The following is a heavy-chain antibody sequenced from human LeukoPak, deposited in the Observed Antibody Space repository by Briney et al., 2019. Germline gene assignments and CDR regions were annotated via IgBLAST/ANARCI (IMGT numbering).Heavy chain of an antibody. D-gene: IGHD3-22*01. J-gene: IGHJ4*02. CDR2: IIPILGIA. CDR1: GGTFSSYA. CDR3: ARDLTYYYDSSGYSDY. Sequence: ASVKVSCKASGGTFSSYAISWVRQAPGQGLEWMGRIIPILGIANYAQKFQGRVTITADKSTRTAYMELSRLRSEDTAVYYCARDLTYYYDSSGYSDYWGQGTLVTVSS. V-gene: IGHV1-69*04.